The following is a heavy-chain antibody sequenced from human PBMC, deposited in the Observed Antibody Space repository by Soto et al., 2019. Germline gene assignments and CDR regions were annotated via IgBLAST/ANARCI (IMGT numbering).Heavy chain of an antibody. Sequence: VGSLRLYCAASGFAFNSYAMNWVRQAPGKGLACVSAIGTDGNTYYANSVKGRFTISRDNSRTTLYLQMNSLRVEDTALYYCVRKYPGTRPFDYWGQGTLVTVSS. CDR3: VRKYPGTRPFDY. D-gene: IGHD2-2*01. CDR2: IGTDGNT. V-gene: IGHV3-23*01. J-gene: IGHJ4*01. CDR1: GFAFNSYA.